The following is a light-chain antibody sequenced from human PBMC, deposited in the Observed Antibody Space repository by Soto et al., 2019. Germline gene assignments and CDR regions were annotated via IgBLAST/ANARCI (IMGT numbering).Light chain of an antibody. J-gene: IGLJ1*01. CDR3: CSYAGYSTYV. CDR1: SSDVGSYDL. V-gene: IGLV2-23*01. Sequence: QSVLTQPASVSGSPGQSITISCTGTSSDVGSYDLVSWYQHHPGKAPKLMIYEGSKWPSGVSNRFSGSKSGNTASLTIFGLQAEYEADYYCCSYAGYSTYVFGTGTRSPS. CDR2: EGS.